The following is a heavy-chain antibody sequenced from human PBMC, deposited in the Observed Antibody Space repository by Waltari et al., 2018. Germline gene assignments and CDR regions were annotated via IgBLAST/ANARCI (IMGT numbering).Heavy chain of an antibody. V-gene: IGHV1-69*11. J-gene: IGHJ6*02. Sequence: QVQLVQSGAEVKKPGSSVKVSCKASGGTFSSYAISWVRPAPGPGLEWMGRIIPGGGTGNDGRKFQGRGRSTAEESTRTAYMELSSLRCEERAVYYCARDTLDIVATTEKIHYYYYGMDVWGQGTTVTVSS. CDR2: IIPGGGTG. D-gene: IGHD5-12*01. CDR1: GGTFSSYA. CDR3: ARDTLDIVATTEKIHYYYYGMDV.